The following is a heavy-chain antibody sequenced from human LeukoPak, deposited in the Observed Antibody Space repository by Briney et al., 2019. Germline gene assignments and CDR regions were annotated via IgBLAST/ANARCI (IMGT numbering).Heavy chain of an antibody. V-gene: IGHV4-38-2*02. CDR2: IYHSGST. J-gene: IGHJ4*02. CDR3: ASQGGAPAAFDY. CDR1: GYSISSGYY. Sequence: PSETLSLTCTVSGYSISSGYYWGWIRQPPGKGLEWIGSIYHSGSTYYNPSLKSRVTISVDMSKNQFSLKLSSVTAAETAVYYCASQGGAPAAFDYWGQGTLVTVSS. D-gene: IGHD2-2*01.